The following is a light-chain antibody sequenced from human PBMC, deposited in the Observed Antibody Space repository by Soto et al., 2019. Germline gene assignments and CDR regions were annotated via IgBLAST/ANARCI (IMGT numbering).Light chain of an antibody. CDR3: QQSYSSPNT. CDR1: QSISTY. J-gene: IGKJ2*01. Sequence: DIQMTQSPSSLSASVGDRVTISCRASQSISTYLNWYRQKPGKAPELLIYAASSLESGVPSRFSGSGSGTDFTLTISNLQPEDFSSYYCQQSYSSPNTFGLGTKLEI. V-gene: IGKV1-39*01. CDR2: AAS.